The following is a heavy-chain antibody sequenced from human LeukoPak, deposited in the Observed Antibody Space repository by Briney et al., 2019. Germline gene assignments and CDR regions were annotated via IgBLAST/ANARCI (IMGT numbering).Heavy chain of an antibody. J-gene: IGHJ4*02. CDR2: VSYDGGNK. D-gene: IGHD4-17*01. Sequence: RGSLRVSCAASGFTYSNYAIHWVRQAPGKGLEWVAVVSYDGGNKYYADSVKGRFTISRDNSKNTLYLQMNSLRAEDTAVYYCARGYGVQDYFDYWGQVTLVTVSS. V-gene: IGHV3-30-3*01. CDR3: ARGYGVQDYFDY. CDR1: GFTYSNYA.